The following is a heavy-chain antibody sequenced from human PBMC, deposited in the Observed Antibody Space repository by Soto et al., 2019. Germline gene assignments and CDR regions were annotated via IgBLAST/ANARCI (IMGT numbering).Heavy chain of an antibody. Sequence: EVQLVESGGGLVKPGGSLRLSCAASGFTFSSYSMNWVRQAPGKGLEWVSSISSSSSYIYYADSVKGRFTISRDNAKNSLYLQTNSLRAEDTAVYYCAREQPDYGMDVWGQGTTVTVSS. CDR2: ISSSSSYI. CDR3: AREQPDYGMDV. J-gene: IGHJ6*02. CDR1: GFTFSSYS. D-gene: IGHD6-13*01. V-gene: IGHV3-21*01.